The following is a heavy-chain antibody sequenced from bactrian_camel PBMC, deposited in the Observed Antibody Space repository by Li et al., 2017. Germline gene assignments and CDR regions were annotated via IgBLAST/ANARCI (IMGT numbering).Heavy chain of an antibody. J-gene: IGHJ4*01. CDR3: AAAFVGAGRGHNY. D-gene: IGHD6*01. Sequence: VQLVESGGGLVQRGGSLRLSCVASGFMLDAYTMYWVRQPPGKGLEWVSAITRSGVMEYYADSVKGRFTISKGNAKNTLYLQTNSLKPEDTAMYYCAAAFVGAGRGHNYCGQGTQVTVS. CDR1: GFMLDAYT. V-gene: IGHV3S1*01. CDR2: ITRSGVME.